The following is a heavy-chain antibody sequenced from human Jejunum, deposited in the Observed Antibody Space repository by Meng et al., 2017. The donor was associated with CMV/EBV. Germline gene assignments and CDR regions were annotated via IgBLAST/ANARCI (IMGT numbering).Heavy chain of an antibody. J-gene: IGHJ5*02. CDR1: GCSISSGDSV. V-gene: IGHV4-30-4*01. Sequence: ETRPRLCMSSHTLPLLRHVAGCSISSGDSVCGRIPQPPGKGLECIGCIYYSGSTYYNPSLKGRVTISVDTSKNQFSLNLSSVTAADTAVYYCARGQRSYSGSYPEWFDPWGQGTLVTVSS. D-gene: IGHD1-26*01. CDR2: IYYSGST. CDR3: ARGQRSYSGSYPEWFDP.